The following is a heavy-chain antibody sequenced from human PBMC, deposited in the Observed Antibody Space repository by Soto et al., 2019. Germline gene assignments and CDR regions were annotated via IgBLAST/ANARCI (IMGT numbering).Heavy chain of an antibody. CDR3: AKAQMVYAMAGPNFDY. V-gene: IGHV3-30*18. CDR2: ISYDGSNK. D-gene: IGHD2-8*01. J-gene: IGHJ4*02. CDR1: GFTFSSYG. Sequence: QVQLVESGGGVVQPGRSLRLSCAASGFTFSSYGMHWVRQAPGKGLEWVAVISYDGSNKYYADSVKGRFTISRDNSKNTLYLQMNSLRAEDTAVYYCAKAQMVYAMAGPNFDYWGQGTLVTVSS.